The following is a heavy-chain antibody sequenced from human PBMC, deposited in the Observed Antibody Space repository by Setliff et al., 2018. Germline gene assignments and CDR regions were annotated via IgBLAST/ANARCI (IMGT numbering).Heavy chain of an antibody. V-gene: IGHV4-4*08. CDR1: ADSMNNNF. D-gene: IGHD4-17*01. CDR3: TRGPNLYGDLDS. CDR2: IYPDGTT. Sequence: SETLSLTCIVSADSMNNNFWTWIRRPPGKGLEWIGYIYPDGTTNYNPSLKSRMTISLNMSKNQFSLKLSSVTAADTAVYYCTRGPNLYGDLDSWGLGTLVTVSS. J-gene: IGHJ4*02.